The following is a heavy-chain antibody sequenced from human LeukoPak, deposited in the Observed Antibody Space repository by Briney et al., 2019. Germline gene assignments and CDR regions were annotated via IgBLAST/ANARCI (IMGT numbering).Heavy chain of an antibody. J-gene: IGHJ3*01. CDR2: VSGGGDAT. D-gene: IGHD3-16*01. Sequence: PGGSLRLSCAASGFIFSNHIMNWVRQAPGKGLEWVSAVSGGGDATYYAESVQGRSTISRDNSKNTLYLQMNTLRAEDTAVYYCARGIFSRAFDVWGPGTMVTVSS. CDR3: ARGIFSRAFDV. CDR1: GFIFSNHI. V-gene: IGHV3-23*01.